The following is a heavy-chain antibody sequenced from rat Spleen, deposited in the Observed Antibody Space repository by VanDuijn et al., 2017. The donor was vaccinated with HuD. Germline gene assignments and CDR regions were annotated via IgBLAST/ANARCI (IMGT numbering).Heavy chain of an antibody. D-gene: IGHD1-11*01. J-gene: IGHJ2*01. V-gene: IGHV5S23*01. CDR1: GFTFSNYD. CDR3: ARLFGGYSGGACFDY. Sequence: EVQLVESGGGLVQPGRSLKLSCAASGFTFSNYDMAWVRQAPTKGLEWVASISPSGGSTYYRDSVKGRFTVSRDSAKSTLYLQMDSLRSEDTATYYCARLFGGYSGGACFDYWGQGVMVTVSS. CDR2: ISPSGGST.